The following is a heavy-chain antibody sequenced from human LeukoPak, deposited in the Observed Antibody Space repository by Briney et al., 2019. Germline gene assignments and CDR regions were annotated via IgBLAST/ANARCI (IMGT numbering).Heavy chain of an antibody. V-gene: IGHV3-74*01. CDR2: VSGDGRTT. J-gene: IGHJ1*01. D-gene: IGHD2-8*01. CDR1: GFTFTSHL. Sequence: GGSLRLSCAASGFTFTSHLIHWVRQPPGKGLVWVSRVSGDGRTTNYADSVKGRFTISRDNAKNTVYLQMDSLRVKDTAVYYCVRTTNGPEHWGQGTLVTVSS. CDR3: VRTTNGPEH.